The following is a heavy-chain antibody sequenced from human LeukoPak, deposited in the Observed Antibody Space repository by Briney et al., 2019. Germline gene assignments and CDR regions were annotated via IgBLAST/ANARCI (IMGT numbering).Heavy chain of an antibody. Sequence: EASVKVSCKASGGTFSSYAISWVRQAPGQGLEWMGRIIPILGIADYAQKFQGRVTITADKSTSTAYMELSSLRSEDTAVYYCARGTVTTLWYYYYGMDVWGQGTTVTVSS. CDR2: IIPILGIA. V-gene: IGHV1-69*04. CDR3: ARGTVTTLWYYYYGMDV. D-gene: IGHD4-17*01. CDR1: GGTFSSYA. J-gene: IGHJ6*02.